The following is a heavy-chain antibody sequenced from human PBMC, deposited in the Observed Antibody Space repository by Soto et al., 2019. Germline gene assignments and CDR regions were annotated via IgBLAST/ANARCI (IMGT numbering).Heavy chain of an antibody. D-gene: IGHD3-9*01. Sequence: TSETLSLTCAVSGGSISSSNWWSWVRQPPGKGLEWIGEIYHSGSTNYNPSLKSRVTISVDKSKNQFSLKLSSVTAADTAVYYCAKVLTGYDLYFDYWGQGTLVTVSS. CDR3: AKVLTGYDLYFDY. J-gene: IGHJ4*02. V-gene: IGHV4-4*02. CDR2: IYHSGST. CDR1: GGSISSSNW.